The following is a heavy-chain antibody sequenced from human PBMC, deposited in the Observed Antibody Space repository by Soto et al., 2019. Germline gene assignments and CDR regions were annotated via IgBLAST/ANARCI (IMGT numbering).Heavy chain of an antibody. CDR2: IVPILDKT. J-gene: IGHJ5*02. Sequence: QVQLVQSGAEVKKPGSSVKVPCKVSGGTFSSYTITWVRQAPGQGLEWMGRIVPILDKTNYAPEFQGRLTITADKSSTTAFMELSGLRFEDSAIYYCALAVSIQVPAPLGSWGQGTLVTVSS. D-gene: IGHD2-2*01. V-gene: IGHV1-69*02. CDR1: GGTFSSYT. CDR3: ALAVSIQVPAPLGS.